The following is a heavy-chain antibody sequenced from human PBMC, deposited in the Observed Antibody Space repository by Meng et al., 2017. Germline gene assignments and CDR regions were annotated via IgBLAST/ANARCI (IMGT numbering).Heavy chain of an antibody. CDR1: GFSLSTSGVG. V-gene: IGHV2-5*02. CDR2: IYWDDDK. CDR3: AHRPNVEMATYHFDY. D-gene: IGHD5-24*01. Sequence: QIPLKASGPPLGHPTQTLTLPCTVSGFSLSTSGVGVGWIRQPPGKALEWLALIYWDDDKRYSPSLKSRLTITKDTSKNQVVLTMTNVDPVDTATYYCAHRPNVEMATYHFDYWGQGTLVTVSS. J-gene: IGHJ4*02.